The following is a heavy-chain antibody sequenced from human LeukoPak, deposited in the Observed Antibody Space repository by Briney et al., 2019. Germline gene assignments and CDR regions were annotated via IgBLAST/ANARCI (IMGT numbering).Heavy chain of an antibody. V-gene: IGHV3-15*01. D-gene: IGHD2-8*02. J-gene: IGHJ5*02. Sequence: GGSLTHSRAVSGFPFTNAWMRGVRPAPRKGLEWVGRLKSKTDGEPTHYAPPVKGRFTISRDDSKNMLFLQVNRLKPEDTAVYFCGYRFVYGWCFDPWGQGALVTVSS. CDR2: LKSKTDGEPT. CDR1: GFPFTNAW. CDR3: GYRFVYGWCFDP.